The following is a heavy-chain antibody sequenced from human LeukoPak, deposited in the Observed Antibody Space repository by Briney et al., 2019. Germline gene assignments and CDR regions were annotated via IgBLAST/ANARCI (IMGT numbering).Heavy chain of an antibody. CDR1: RFTFSSYA. CDR3: ARGHPRPRVIAVAGNFDS. V-gene: IGHV3-30-3*01. Sequence: GGSRRLSCAASRFTFSSYAMHWVRQAPGKGLHWVAAISYDGTNKYYADSVKGRFTISRDNSKNTLYLQMNSLRADDTAVFYCARGHPRPRVIAVAGNFDSWGQGTLVTVSS. CDR2: ISYDGTNK. J-gene: IGHJ4*02. D-gene: IGHD6-19*01.